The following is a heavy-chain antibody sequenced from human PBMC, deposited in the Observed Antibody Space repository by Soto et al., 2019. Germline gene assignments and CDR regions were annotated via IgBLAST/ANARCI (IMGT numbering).Heavy chain of an antibody. D-gene: IGHD3-22*01. J-gene: IGHJ4*02. CDR3: AREWPGDYYDSSGYSSYYFDY. CDR2: INPNSGGT. V-gene: IGHV1-2*04. Sequence: ASVKVSCKASGYTFTGYYMHWVRQAPGQGLEWMGWINPNSGGTNYAQKFQGWVTMTRDTSISTAYMELSRLRSDDTAVYYCAREWPGDYYDSSGYSSYYFDYWGQGTLVTVSS. CDR1: GYTFTGYY.